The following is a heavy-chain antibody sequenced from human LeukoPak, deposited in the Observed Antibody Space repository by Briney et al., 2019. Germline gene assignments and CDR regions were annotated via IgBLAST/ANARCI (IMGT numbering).Heavy chain of an antibody. CDR2: INHSGST. Sequence: SETLSLTCAVYGGSFSGYYWSSIRQPPGKGLEWIGEINHSGSTNYNPSLKSRVTISVDTSKNQFSLKLSSVTAADTAVYYCARNYNWNDGSPYYFDYWGQGTLVTVSS. J-gene: IGHJ4*02. CDR3: ARNYNWNDGSPYYFDY. V-gene: IGHV4-34*01. CDR1: GGSFSGYY. D-gene: IGHD1-1*01.